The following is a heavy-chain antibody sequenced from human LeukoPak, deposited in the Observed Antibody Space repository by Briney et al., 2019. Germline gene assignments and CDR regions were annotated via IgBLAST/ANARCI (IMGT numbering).Heavy chain of an antibody. CDR3: ARVLSYYGSGSSAAY. CDR1: GYTFTSYA. J-gene: IGHJ4*02. Sequence: ALVKVSCKASGYTFTSYAMHWVRQAPGQRLEWMGWINAGNGNTKYSQKFQGRVTITRDTSASTAYMELSSLRSEDTAVYYCARVLSYYGSGSSAAYWGQGTLVTVSS. D-gene: IGHD3-10*01. V-gene: IGHV1-3*01. CDR2: INAGNGNT.